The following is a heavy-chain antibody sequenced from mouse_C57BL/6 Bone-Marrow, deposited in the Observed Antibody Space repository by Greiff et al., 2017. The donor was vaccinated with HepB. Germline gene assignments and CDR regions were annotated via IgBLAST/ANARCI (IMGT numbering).Heavy chain of an antibody. CDR1: GYTFTDYN. J-gene: IGHJ4*01. CDR3: ARRGWLLRNYAMDY. CDR2: INPNNGGT. Sequence: EVQLQQSGPELVKPGASVKIPCKASGYTFTDYNMDWVKQSHGKSLEWIGDINPNNGGTIYNQKFKGKATLTVDKSSSTAYMELRILTSEDTAVYYCARRGWLLRNYAMDYWGQGTSVTVSS. D-gene: IGHD2-3*01. V-gene: IGHV1-18*01.